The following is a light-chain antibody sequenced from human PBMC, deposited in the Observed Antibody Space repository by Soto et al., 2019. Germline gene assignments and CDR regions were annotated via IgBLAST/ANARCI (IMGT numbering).Light chain of an antibody. CDR3: ATWDSSLSAGV. Sequence: QSVLTQPPSVSAAPGEKVTISCSGSSSNIGNNYVSWYQQLTGMPPKLLIYDTDNRPSGIPDRFSGSKSGTSATLGIAGLQTGDGADYYCATWDSSLSAGVFGGGTQLTVL. J-gene: IGLJ2*01. CDR2: DTD. V-gene: IGLV1-51*01. CDR1: SSNIGNNY.